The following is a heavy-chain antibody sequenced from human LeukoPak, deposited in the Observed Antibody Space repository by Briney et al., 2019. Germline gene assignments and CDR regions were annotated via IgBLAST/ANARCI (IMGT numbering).Heavy chain of an antibody. J-gene: IGHJ2*01. CDR2: IYHSGNT. CDR1: GYSINSGYY. Sequence: SETLSLTCTVSGYSINSGYYWGWIRQPPGKGLEWIGNIYHSGNTYYNPSLKSRVTVSVDTSKNQFSLNLKSVTAADTAVYFCARAPPLRFPAHWYFDPWGRGTLVTVSS. V-gene: IGHV4-38-2*02. CDR3: ARAPPLRFPAHWYFDP. D-gene: IGHD3-3*01.